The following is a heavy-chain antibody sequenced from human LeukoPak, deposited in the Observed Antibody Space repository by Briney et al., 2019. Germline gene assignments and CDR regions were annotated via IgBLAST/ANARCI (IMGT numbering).Heavy chain of an antibody. CDR3: ARETYYYDSSGYRDY. CDR2: IIPIFGTA. D-gene: IGHD3-22*01. Sequence: SVKVSCKAIGGAFSSYAISWVRQAPGQGLEWMGRIIPIFGTANYAQKFQGRVTITTDESTSTAYMELSSLRSEDTAVYYRARETYYYDSSGYRDYWGQGTLVTVS. V-gene: IGHV1-69*05. CDR1: GGAFSSYA. J-gene: IGHJ4*02.